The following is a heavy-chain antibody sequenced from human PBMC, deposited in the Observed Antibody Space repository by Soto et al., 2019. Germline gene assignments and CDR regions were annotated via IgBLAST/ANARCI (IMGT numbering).Heavy chain of an antibody. J-gene: IGHJ4*02. V-gene: IGHV3-23*01. CDR1: GFTFSTYA. Sequence: EVQLLESGGGLVQPGGSLRLPCAASGFTFSTYAMSWVRQAPGKGLEWVSAISGSGSNTYYADSVKGRFTISRDDSKSTLYLQMNSLRAEDTAVYYCARDPSHSYYTLFYYFDYWGQGTLVTVSS. CDR2: ISGSGSNT. D-gene: IGHD1-26*01. CDR3: ARDPSHSYYTLFYYFDY.